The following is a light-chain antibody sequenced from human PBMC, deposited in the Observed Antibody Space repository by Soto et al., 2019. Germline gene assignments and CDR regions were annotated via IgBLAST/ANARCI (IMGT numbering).Light chain of an antibody. CDR1: QGISSY. J-gene: IGKJ1*01. V-gene: IGKV1-9*01. CDR3: QQCFWHWT. Sequence: IQMTQSPSTLSASVGDRVTITCRASQGISSYLAWYQQKPGKAPKLLTYAASTLQSGVPARFSGSGSGTDFTLSITSLQPDDFATYYCQQCFWHWTFGQGTKV. CDR2: AAS.